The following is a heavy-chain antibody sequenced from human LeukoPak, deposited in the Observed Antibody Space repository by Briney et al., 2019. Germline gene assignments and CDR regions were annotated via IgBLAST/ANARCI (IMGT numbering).Heavy chain of an antibody. J-gene: IGHJ4*02. CDR3: ARADIPSIAAAGFDY. Sequence: PSETLSFTCTVSGGSISSGGYYWSWIRQHPGKGLEWIGYIYYSGSTYYNPFLKSRVTISVDTSKNQFSLKLSSVTAADTAVYYCARADIPSIAAAGFDYWGQGTLVTVSS. V-gene: IGHV4-31*03. CDR1: GGSISSGGYY. D-gene: IGHD6-13*01. CDR2: IYYSGST.